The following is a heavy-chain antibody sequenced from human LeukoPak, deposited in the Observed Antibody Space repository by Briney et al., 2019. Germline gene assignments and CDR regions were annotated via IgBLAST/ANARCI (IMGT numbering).Heavy chain of an antibody. CDR2: IKQDGSEK. CDR1: GFIFDDYA. Sequence: GGSLRLSCAASGFIFDDYAMHWVRQAPGKGLEWVANIKQDGSEKYYVDPVKGRFTISRDNAKNSLYLQMNSLRAEDTAVYYCARDGGSGWFYWGQGTLVTVSS. D-gene: IGHD6-19*01. V-gene: IGHV3-7*01. CDR3: ARDGGSGWFY. J-gene: IGHJ4*02.